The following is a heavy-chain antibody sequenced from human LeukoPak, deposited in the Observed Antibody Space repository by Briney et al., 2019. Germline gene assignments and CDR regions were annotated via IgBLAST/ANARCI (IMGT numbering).Heavy chain of an antibody. V-gene: IGHV3-30*02. CDR2: IRFDGTNK. Sequence: PGGSLRLSCAASGFTFSSYGMHWVRQAPGKGLEWVSFIRFDGTNKYYADSVKGRFTISRDNSKNTLYLQMNSLRAEDTAVYYCARDLVHTYYYGSGSSRMDVWGKGTTVTVSS. J-gene: IGHJ6*04. D-gene: IGHD3-10*01. CDR1: GFTFSSYG. CDR3: ARDLVHTYYYGSGSSRMDV.